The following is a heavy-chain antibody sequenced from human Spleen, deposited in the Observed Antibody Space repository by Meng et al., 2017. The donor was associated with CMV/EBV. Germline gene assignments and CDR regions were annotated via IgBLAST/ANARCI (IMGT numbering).Heavy chain of an antibody. CDR3: AREYRYYDILTGYWPPYYYYGMDV. D-gene: IGHD3-9*01. CDR2: ISYDGSNK. J-gene: IGHJ6*02. V-gene: IGHV3-30-3*01. Sequence: LSLTCAASGFTFSSYAMHWVRQAPGKGLEWVAVISYDGSNKYYADSVKGRFTISRDNSKNTLYLQMNSLRAEDTAVYYCAREYRYYDILTGYWPPYYYYGMDVWGQGTTVTVSS. CDR1: GFTFSSYA.